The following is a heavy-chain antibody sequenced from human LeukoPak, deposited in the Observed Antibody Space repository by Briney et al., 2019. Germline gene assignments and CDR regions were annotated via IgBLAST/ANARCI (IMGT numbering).Heavy chain of an antibody. CDR1: GGSTSSYY. CDR3: ARDPFDSSWYNWFDP. D-gene: IGHD6-13*01. CDR2: IYYSGST. Sequence: SETLSLTCTVSGGSTSSYYWGWIRQPPGKGLEWIGSIYYSGSTYYNPSLKSRVTISVDTSKNQFSLKLSSVTAADTAVYYCARDPFDSSWYNWFDPWGQGTLVTVSS. V-gene: IGHV4-39*07. J-gene: IGHJ5*02.